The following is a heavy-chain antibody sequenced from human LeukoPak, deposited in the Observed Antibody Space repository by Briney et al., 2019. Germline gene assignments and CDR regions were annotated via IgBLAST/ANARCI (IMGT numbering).Heavy chain of an antibody. CDR3: ARLSDYGGKVDY. J-gene: IGHJ4*02. V-gene: IGHV1-69*04. CDR2: IIPILGIA. D-gene: IGHD4-23*01. Sequence: SVKVPCKASGGTFSSYAISWVRQAPGQGLEWMGRIIPILGIANYAQKFQGRVTITADKSTSTAYMELSSLRSEDTAVYYCARLSDYGGKVDYWGQGTLVTVSS. CDR1: GGTFSSYA.